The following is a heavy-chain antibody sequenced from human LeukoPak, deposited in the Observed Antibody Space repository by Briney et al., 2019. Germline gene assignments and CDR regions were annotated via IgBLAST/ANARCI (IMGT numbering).Heavy chain of an antibody. Sequence: GSLRLSCEASEFTFSSYSMNWVRQAPGKGLEWVSYISSSSSTIYYAESVKGRFTISRDNAKNSLYLQMNSLRVEDTAVYYCARSRGNSGSYPLDYWGQGTLVSVSS. CDR1: EFTFSSYS. D-gene: IGHD1-26*01. CDR2: ISSSSSTI. J-gene: IGHJ4*02. CDR3: ARSRGNSGSYPLDY. V-gene: IGHV3-48*01.